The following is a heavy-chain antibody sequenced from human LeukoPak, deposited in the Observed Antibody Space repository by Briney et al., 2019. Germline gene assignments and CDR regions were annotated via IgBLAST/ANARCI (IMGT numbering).Heavy chain of an antibody. Sequence: SETLSLTCTVSGGSISSSSYYWGWIRQPPGKGLEWIGSIYYSGSTYYNPSLKSRVTISVDRSKNQFSLKLSSVTAADTAVYYCARDGDCSSTSCSSDYWGQGTLVTVSS. V-gene: IGHV4-39*07. CDR1: GGSISSSSYY. CDR3: ARDGDCSSTSCSSDY. J-gene: IGHJ4*02. D-gene: IGHD2-2*01. CDR2: IYYSGST.